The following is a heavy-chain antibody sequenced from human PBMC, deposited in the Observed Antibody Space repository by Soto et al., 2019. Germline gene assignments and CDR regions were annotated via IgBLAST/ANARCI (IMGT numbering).Heavy chain of an antibody. J-gene: IGHJ6*02. CDR2: ISYDGSNK. CDR1: GFTFSSYA. V-gene: IGHV3-30-3*01. Sequence: PGGSLRLSCAASGFTFSSYAMHWVRQAPGKGLEWVAVISYDGSNKYYADSVKGRFTISRDNSKNTLYLQMNSLRAEDTAVYYCARDAGATLYYGMDVWGQGTTVTVSS. CDR3: ARDAGATLYYGMDV.